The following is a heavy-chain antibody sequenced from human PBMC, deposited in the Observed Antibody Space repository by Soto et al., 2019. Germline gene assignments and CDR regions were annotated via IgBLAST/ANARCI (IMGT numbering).Heavy chain of an antibody. CDR2: IYYSGST. CDR3: ARKGEIAAAGLNWFDP. D-gene: IGHD6-13*01. J-gene: IGHJ5*02. CDR1: GGSISSSSYY. Sequence: SETLSLTCTVSGGSISSSSYYWGWIRQPPGKGLEWIGSIYYSGSTYYNPSLKSRVTISVDTSKNQFSLKLSSVTAADTAVYYCARKGEIAAAGLNWFDPWGQGTLVTVSS. V-gene: IGHV4-39*01.